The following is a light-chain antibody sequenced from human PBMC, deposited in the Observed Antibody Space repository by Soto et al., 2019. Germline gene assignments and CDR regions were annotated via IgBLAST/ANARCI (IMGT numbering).Light chain of an antibody. CDR2: EVT. V-gene: IGLV2-14*01. CDR3: SSYTTSSTLV. CDR1: GSDVGPYNY. Sequence: SALTQPASVSGSPGQSITISCTGTGSDVGPYNYVSWYQHHPGKAPKLLIYEVTKRPSGVSNRFSGSKSGNTASLTISGLQAEDEADYYCSSYTTSSTLVFGGGTKVTVL. J-gene: IGLJ3*02.